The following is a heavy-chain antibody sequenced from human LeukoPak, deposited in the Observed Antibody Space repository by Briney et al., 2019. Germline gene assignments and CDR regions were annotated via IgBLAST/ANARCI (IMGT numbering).Heavy chain of an antibody. CDR3: ARDPCHGALDY. D-gene: IGHD2-2*01. J-gene: IGHJ4*02. CDR2: IKQDGTEE. V-gene: IGHV3-7*03. Sequence: GGSLRLSCVASGLTFSSSWMSWVRRAPGKGLEWVANIKQDGTEEYYVDSVRGRFSISKGNAKNSLYLQMNSLRAEDTAVYYCARDPCHGALDYWGQGALVTVSS. CDR1: GLTFSSSW.